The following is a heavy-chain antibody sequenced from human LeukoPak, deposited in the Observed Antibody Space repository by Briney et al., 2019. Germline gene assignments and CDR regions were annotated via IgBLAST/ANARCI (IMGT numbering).Heavy chain of an antibody. J-gene: IGHJ4*02. CDR2: IYQSGST. D-gene: IGHD3-10*01. CDR3: ARGEEYGSGTVHFEY. CDR1: GGSISRSNW. V-gene: IGHV4-4*02. Sequence: SGTLSLTCDISGGSISRSNWWSWVRQPPGKGLEWIGDIYQSGSTNYNPSLKSRVSISVDKSKNQFSLKVNSVTAADTAVYYCARGEEYGSGTVHFEYWGQGTLVTVPS.